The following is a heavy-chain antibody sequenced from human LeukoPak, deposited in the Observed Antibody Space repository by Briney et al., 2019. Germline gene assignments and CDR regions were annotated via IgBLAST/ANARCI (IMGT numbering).Heavy chain of an antibody. Sequence: PSETLSLTCTVSGDFHSRYYWSCLRESPGKALEGIGYFYYSGSTNYNPSLKSRVTISVDTAKNQFSLKLSSVTAADTAVYYCARSSPAMVRGVNDAFDIWGQGTMVTVSS. D-gene: IGHD3-10*01. V-gene: IGHV4-59*13. CDR1: GDFHSRYY. J-gene: IGHJ3*02. CDR2: FYYSGST. CDR3: ARSSPAMVRGVNDAFDI.